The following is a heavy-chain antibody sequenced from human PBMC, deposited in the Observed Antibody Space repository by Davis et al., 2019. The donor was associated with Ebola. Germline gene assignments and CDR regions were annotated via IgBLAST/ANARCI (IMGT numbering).Heavy chain of an antibody. CDR1: GGSISSYY. V-gene: IGHV4-59*01. Sequence: MPSETLSLTCTVSGGSISSYYWSWIRQPPGKGLEWIGYIYYSGSTNYNPSLKSRVTISVDTSKNQFSLKLSSMTAADTAVYYCAREGRHYYYYYGMDVWGQGTTVTVSS. CDR2: IYYSGST. J-gene: IGHJ6*02. CDR3: AREGRHYYYYYGMDV.